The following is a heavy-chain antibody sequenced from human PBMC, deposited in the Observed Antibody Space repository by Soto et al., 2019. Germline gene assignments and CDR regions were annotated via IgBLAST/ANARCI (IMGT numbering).Heavy chain of an antibody. D-gene: IGHD5-12*01. CDR2: IIPIFGTT. CDR3: ARGAHEMATIRFDH. Sequence: SVKVSCKASGGTFSIYPISWVRQAPGQGLEWMGGIIPIFGTTNYAQKFQGRVTITADTSTSTAYMELSSLRSEDTAVYYCARGAHEMATIRFDHWGQGTLVTVSS. V-gene: IGHV1-69*06. CDR1: GGTFSIYP. J-gene: IGHJ4*02.